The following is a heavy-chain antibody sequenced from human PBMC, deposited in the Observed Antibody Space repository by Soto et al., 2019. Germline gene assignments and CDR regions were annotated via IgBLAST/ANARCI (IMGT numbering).Heavy chain of an antibody. D-gene: IGHD3-3*01. Sequence: GASVKVSCKASGYTFTSYAMHWVRQAPGQRPEWMGWINAGNGNTKYSQKFQGRVTITRDTSASTAYMELSSLRSEDTAVYYCARDRTGDFWSGYWGNWFDPWGQGTLVTVSS. V-gene: IGHV1-3*01. CDR3: ARDRTGDFWSGYWGNWFDP. CDR1: GYTFTSYA. CDR2: INAGNGNT. J-gene: IGHJ5*02.